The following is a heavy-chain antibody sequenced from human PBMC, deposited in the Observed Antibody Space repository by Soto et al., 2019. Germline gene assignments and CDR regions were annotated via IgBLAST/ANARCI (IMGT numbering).Heavy chain of an antibody. D-gene: IGHD5-12*01. Sequence: PSETLSLTCAVSGYSISSGYYWGWILQPPGKGLEWIGSIYHSGSTYYNPSLKSRVTISVDTSKNQFSLKLSSVTAADTAVYYCARELGIVATIYDYYYGMDVWGQGTTVTVSS. J-gene: IGHJ6*02. CDR2: IYHSGST. V-gene: IGHV4-38-2*02. CDR1: GYSISSGYY. CDR3: ARELGIVATIYDYYYGMDV.